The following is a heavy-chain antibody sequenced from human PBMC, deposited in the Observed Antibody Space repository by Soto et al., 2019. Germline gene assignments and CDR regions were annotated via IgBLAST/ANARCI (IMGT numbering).Heavy chain of an antibody. J-gene: IGHJ4*02. D-gene: IGHD6-19*01. CDR3: ARRNSGWYFDY. CDR2: ISGSGGST. V-gene: IGHV3-23*01. Sequence: ESGGGLVPPGGSLRLSCAASGFTFSSYAMNWVRQAPGKGLEWVSVISGSGGSTYYADSVKGRFTISRDNSKNTLYLQMNSLRAEDTAVYYCARRNSGWYFDYWGQGTLVTVSS. CDR1: GFTFSSYA.